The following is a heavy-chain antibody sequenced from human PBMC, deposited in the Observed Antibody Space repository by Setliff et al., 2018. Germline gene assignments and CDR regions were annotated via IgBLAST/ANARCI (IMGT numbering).Heavy chain of an antibody. D-gene: IGHD2-2*01. J-gene: IGHJ3*01. CDR3: ARFGGSCSSSSCYASDL. CDR2: IITNTGKT. Sequence: PPASVKVSCKASGYTFTNYGFTWVRQAPGQGLEWMGMIITNTGKTSYPKKFQGRVTMTTDTYTGTGYMELRSLTSDDTAVYFCARFGGSCSSSSCYASDLWGQGTMVTVSS. CDR1: GYTFTNYG. V-gene: IGHV1-18*01.